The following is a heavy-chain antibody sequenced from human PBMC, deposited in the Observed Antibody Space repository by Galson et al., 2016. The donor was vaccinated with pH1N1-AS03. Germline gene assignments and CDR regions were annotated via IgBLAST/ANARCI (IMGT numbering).Heavy chain of an antibody. Sequence: LRLSCAASGFAFSTCGMSWVRQAPGKGPEWVSSISSGSDYKYYADSVKGRFTVSRDNSKNALYLQMNGLRAEDTAVYYCAKLGVIAKWYFDLWGRGALVTVSS. CDR1: GFAFSTCG. CDR3: AKLGVIAKWYFDL. J-gene: IGHJ2*01. CDR2: ISSGSDYK. D-gene: IGHD3-10*01. V-gene: IGHV3-23*01.